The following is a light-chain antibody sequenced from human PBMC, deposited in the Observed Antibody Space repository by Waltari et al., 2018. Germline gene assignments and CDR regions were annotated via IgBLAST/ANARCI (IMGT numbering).Light chain of an antibody. J-gene: IGKJ4*01. CDR1: QSVSRY. V-gene: IGKV3-11*01. CDR2: DAS. Sequence: EIVLTQSPATLSLSPGERATLSCRASQSVSRYLAWYQQKPGQAPRLLIYDASNRATGIPARISGSGSGTDFTLTISSLEPEEFAVYYCQQRINWPLTFGGGTKVEIK. CDR3: QQRINWPLT.